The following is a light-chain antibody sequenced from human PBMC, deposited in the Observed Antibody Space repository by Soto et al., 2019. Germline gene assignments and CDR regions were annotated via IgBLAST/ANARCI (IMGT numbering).Light chain of an antibody. CDR2: DVS. J-gene: IGLJ1*01. CDR3: GSYTSSSTLYV. CDR1: SSDVGGSNY. V-gene: IGLV2-14*01. Sequence: QSVLTQPASVSGSPGQSITISCTGTSSDVGGSNYVSWYQQHPGKAPKLMIYDVSNRPSGVSNRFSGSKSGNKASLTISGLQAEDEADYYCGSYTSSSTLYVFGTGTKLTVL.